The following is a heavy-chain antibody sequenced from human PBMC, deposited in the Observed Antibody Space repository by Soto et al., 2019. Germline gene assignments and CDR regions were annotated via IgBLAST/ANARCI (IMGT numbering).Heavy chain of an antibody. J-gene: IGHJ6*02. Sequence: QVQLVQSGAEVKKPGSSVTVSCKASGGTFGNSAISWVRQAPGQGLEWMGGIIPIFTTPDYAQKCQERVTTTADESTSTAYMELTSLTSEDTAVYYCARDKDRLPLGRNYCYAMAVWGQGTTVTVSS. CDR2: IIPIFTTP. D-gene: IGHD5-12*01. CDR3: ARDKDRLPLGRNYCYAMAV. V-gene: IGHV1-69*12. CDR1: GGTFGNSA.